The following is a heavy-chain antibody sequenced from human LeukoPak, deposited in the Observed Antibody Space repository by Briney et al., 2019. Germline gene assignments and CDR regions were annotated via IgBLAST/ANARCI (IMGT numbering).Heavy chain of an antibody. CDR2: ISSSSSYI. CDR1: GFTFSSYS. J-gene: IGHJ4*02. Sequence: GGSLRLSCAASGFTFSSYSMNWVRQAPGKGLEWVSSISSSSSYIHYADSVKGRFTISRDNAKNSLYLQMNSLRAEDTAVYYCARDLRYQLLPSWGQGTLVTVSS. D-gene: IGHD2-2*01. V-gene: IGHV3-21*01. CDR3: ARDLRYQLLPS.